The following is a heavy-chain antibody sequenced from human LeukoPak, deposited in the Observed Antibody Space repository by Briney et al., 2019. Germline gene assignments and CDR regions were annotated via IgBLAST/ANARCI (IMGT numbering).Heavy chain of an antibody. J-gene: IGHJ3*02. D-gene: IGHD1-14*01. CDR2: ISSNGGST. Sequence: GGSLRLSCAASGFTFSIYAMHWVRQAPGKGLEYVSAISSNGGSTYYANSVKGRFTISRDNSKNTLYLQMGSLRAEDMAVYYCARLNHIDDAFDIWGQGTMVTVSS. V-gene: IGHV3-64*01. CDR1: GFTFSIYA. CDR3: ARLNHIDDAFDI.